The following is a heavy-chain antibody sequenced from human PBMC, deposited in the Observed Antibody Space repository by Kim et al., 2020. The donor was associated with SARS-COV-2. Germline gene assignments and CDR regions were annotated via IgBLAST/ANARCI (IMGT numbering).Heavy chain of an antibody. J-gene: IGHJ4*02. CDR1: GYRFTSYW. CDR3: ARRSQLAHVPFDY. Sequence: GESLKISCKGSGYRFTSYWIGWVRQMPGKCLEWMGIIYPGDSDTRYSPSFQGQVTISVDKSISTAYLQWSSLKASDTAMYYCARRSQLAHVPFDYWGQGTLVTVSS. V-gene: IGHV5-51*01. D-gene: IGHD2-2*01. CDR2: IYPGDSDT.